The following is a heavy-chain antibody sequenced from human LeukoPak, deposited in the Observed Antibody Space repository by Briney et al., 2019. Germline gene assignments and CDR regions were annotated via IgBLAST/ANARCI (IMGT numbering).Heavy chain of an antibody. CDR2: IKQDGSEK. V-gene: IGHV3-7*01. D-gene: IGHD2-2*01. Sequence: GGSLRLSCAASGFTFSSCWMSWVRQAPGKGLEWVANIKQDGSEKYYVDSVKGRFTISRDNAKNSLYLQMNSLRAEDTAVYYCASLPAAAPKDWFDPWGQGTLVTVSS. CDR3: ASLPAAAPKDWFDP. J-gene: IGHJ5*02. CDR1: GFTFSSCW.